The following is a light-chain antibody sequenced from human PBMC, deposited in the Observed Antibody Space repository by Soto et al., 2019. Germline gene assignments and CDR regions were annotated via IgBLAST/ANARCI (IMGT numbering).Light chain of an antibody. CDR2: DVS. J-gene: IGLJ2*01. V-gene: IGLV2-14*01. Sequence: QSALTQAASVSGSPGQSITISCTGTSSDVGGYNYVSWYQQHPGKAPKLMIYDVSNRPSGVSNRFSGSKSGNTASLTISGLQAEDEADYYCSLNTTSSTLVFGGGTKLTVL. CDR3: SLNTTSSTLV. CDR1: SSDVGGYNY.